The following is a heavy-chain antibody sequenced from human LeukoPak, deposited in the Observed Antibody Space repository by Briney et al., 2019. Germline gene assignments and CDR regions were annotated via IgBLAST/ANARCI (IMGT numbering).Heavy chain of an antibody. J-gene: IGHJ4*02. CDR3: AKYYEHLVGDTTYNLDY. V-gene: IGHV3-30*18. Sequence: GGTLRLYCAASGFTFSSYGMHWVRPAPGKGLEWVAVISYGGSNKYYADSVKGRFTISRDKSKNTLYLQMNSLRAEDTAVYYCAKYYEHLVGDTTYNLDYWGQGTLVTVSS. CDR2: ISYGGSNK. D-gene: IGHD3-3*01. CDR1: GFTFSSYG.